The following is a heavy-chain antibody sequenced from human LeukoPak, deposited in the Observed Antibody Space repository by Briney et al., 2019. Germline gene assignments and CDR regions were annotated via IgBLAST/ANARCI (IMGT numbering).Heavy chain of an antibody. CDR1: GFTFSSYW. V-gene: IGHV3-74*01. CDR2: ISSDGSSI. D-gene: IGHD1-26*01. J-gene: IGHJ4*02. CDR3: SGGERGSYSDY. Sequence: GGSLRLPCAASGFTFSSYWIHWVRQAPGKGLVWVSRISSDGSSISYADSVKGRFTISRDNAKNTVYLQINSLRAEDTAVYYCSGGERGSYSDYWGQGTLVTVSS.